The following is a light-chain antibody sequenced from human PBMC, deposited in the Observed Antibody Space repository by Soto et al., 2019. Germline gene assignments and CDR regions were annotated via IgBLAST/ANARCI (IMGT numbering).Light chain of an antibody. J-gene: IGLJ2*01. CDR2: RNN. Sequence: QSVLTQPPSASGTPGQRVTISCSGSSSNIGGNSVYWYQQLPGTAPKLLIYRNNQRPSGVPDRFSGSKSGTSASLAISGLRSEDEADYYCAAWDDSLSGVFGGGTKLTVL. V-gene: IGLV1-47*01. CDR3: AAWDDSLSGV. CDR1: SSNIGGNS.